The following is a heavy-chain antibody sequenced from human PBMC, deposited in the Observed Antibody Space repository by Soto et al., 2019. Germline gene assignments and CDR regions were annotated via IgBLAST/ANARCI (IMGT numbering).Heavy chain of an antibody. Sequence: GGSLRLSCERSCFTFSRYSRNWVRQAPGKGLEWVASISSTSTYIYYGDFVKGRFSIARDNAKNSLYLQMDSLRDEDTALYYCASEYCTGNSCYSRIFDYWGHGTLVTVSS. CDR1: CFTFSRYS. CDR3: ASEYCTGNSCYSRIFDY. V-gene: IGHV3-21*01. CDR2: ISSTSTYI. D-gene: IGHD2-21*01. J-gene: IGHJ4*01.